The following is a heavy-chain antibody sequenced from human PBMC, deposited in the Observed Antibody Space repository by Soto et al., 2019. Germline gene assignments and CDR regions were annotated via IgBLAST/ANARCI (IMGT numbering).Heavy chain of an antibody. CDR1: GASISSSHW. Sequence: QVQLQESGPGLVKPSGTLSLTCAVSGASISSSHWWSWVRQPPGKGLEWIGEIYHSGSTYYNASLKSRVVISLDKSKNQFALTLWSVTAADTAVYYRVRKDYTDWFFDLWGRGTLLTLSS. J-gene: IGHJ2*01. CDR2: IYHSGST. D-gene: IGHD4-4*01. CDR3: VRKDYTDWFFDL. V-gene: IGHV4-4*02.